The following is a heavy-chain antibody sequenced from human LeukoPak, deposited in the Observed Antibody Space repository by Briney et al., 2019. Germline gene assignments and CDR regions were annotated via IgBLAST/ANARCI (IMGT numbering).Heavy chain of an antibody. CDR1: GFTFGRYW. V-gene: IGHV3-7*01. D-gene: IGHD2-15*01. CDR3: TRDQGYCSGGRCYSVFDI. Sequence: GGSLRLSCAVSGFTFGRYWMGWVRQAPGKGLEWVAHIKEDGSERYYADSVKGRFIMSRDNAKNAVYLQVNNLTAEDTAVYYCTRDQGYCSGGRCYSVFDIWGQGTMVTVSS. CDR2: IKEDGSER. J-gene: IGHJ3*02.